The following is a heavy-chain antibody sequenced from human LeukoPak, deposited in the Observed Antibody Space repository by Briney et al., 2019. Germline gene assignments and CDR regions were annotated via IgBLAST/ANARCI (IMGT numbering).Heavy chain of an antibody. J-gene: IGHJ6*03. CDR3: AREDIAAAAGPTVAYYMDV. Sequence: GGSLRLSCAASGFTFSSYWMSWVRQAPGKGLEWVANIKQDGSEKYYVDSVKGRFTISRDNAKNSLYLQMNSLRAEDTAVYYCAREDIAAAAGPTVAYYMDVWGQGTTVTISS. CDR1: GFTFSSYW. D-gene: IGHD6-13*01. V-gene: IGHV3-7*01. CDR2: IKQDGSEK.